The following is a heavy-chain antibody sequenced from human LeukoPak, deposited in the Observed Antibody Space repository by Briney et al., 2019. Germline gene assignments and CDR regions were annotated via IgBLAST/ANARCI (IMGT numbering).Heavy chain of an antibody. V-gene: IGHV3-30*18. CDR2: ISYDGSNK. CDR3: AKGYSYYGTGPCDY. Sequence: PGGSLRLSCAASGFTFSTYGMYWVRQGPGKGLEWVAVISYDGSNKYYADSVTGRFTISRDNSENTLYLQMDSLRPEDTAVYYCAKGYSYYGTGPCDYWGQGTLVTFSS. D-gene: IGHD3-10*01. J-gene: IGHJ4*02. CDR1: GFTFSTYG.